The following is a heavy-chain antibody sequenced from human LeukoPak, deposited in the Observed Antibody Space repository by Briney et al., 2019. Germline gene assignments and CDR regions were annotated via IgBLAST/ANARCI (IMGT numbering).Heavy chain of an antibody. D-gene: IGHD4-17*01. V-gene: IGHV3-23*01. CDR1: GFTFSSYA. J-gene: IGHJ4*02. Sequence: PGGSLRLSCAASGFTFSSYAMSWVRQAPGKGLEWVSAISGSGGSTYYADSVKGRFTISRDNSKNTRYLQMNSLRAEDTAVYYCAKGLGVTIVFSSDYWGQGTLVTVSS. CDR3: AKGLGVTIVFSSDY. CDR2: ISGSGGST.